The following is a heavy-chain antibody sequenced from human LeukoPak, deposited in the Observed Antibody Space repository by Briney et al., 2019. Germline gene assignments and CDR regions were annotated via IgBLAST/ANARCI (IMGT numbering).Heavy chain of an antibody. CDR3: ARDPLYDVWRGSYPAFDY. Sequence: PGGSLRLSCAASGFTFSSYTMNWVRQAPGKGLEGVAYISATGNTVYYADSVKGRFTISRDNAKNSLYLELNSLRAEDTAVYYCARDPLYDVWRGSYPAFDYWGLGNLVTVSS. V-gene: IGHV3-48*04. CDR1: GFTFSSYT. J-gene: IGHJ4*02. D-gene: IGHD3-3*01. CDR2: ISATGNTV.